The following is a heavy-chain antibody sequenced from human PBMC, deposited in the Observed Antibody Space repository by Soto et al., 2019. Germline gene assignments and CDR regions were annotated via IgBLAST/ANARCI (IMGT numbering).Heavy chain of an antibody. D-gene: IGHD5-18*01. J-gene: IGHJ5*02. CDR1: GGSFNGYY. CDR2: INHSGST. Sequence: QVQLQQWGAGLLKPSETLSLTCGVYGGSFNGYYWNWIRQPPGKGLEWIGEINHSGSTNYNPSLKSRVTISVDTSKNQCSLKLNSVTAADTAVYYCARRAGYSYGSGGFDPWGQGTLVTVSS. V-gene: IGHV4-34*02. CDR3: ARRAGYSYGSGGFDP.